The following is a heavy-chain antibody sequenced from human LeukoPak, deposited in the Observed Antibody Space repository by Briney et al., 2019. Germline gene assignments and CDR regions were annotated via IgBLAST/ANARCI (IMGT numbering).Heavy chain of an antibody. V-gene: IGHV4-4*02. CDR2: VSLAGQT. CDR3: AREGGPYRPLDY. CDR1: GGSISNTNW. Sequence: PSGTMSLTCDVSGGSISNTNWWSWVRQPPGQGLEWIGEVSLAGQTNYNPSLMGRVAISVDMSENHISLQLTSVTAADTAVYYCAREGGPYRPLDYSGQGTLVTVSS. J-gene: IGHJ4*02.